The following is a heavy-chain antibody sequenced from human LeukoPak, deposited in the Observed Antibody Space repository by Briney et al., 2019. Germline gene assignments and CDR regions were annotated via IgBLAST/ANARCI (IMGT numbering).Heavy chain of an antibody. J-gene: IGHJ6*02. CDR1: GFTVSSNY. CDR2: IYSGGRT. Sequence: GGSLRLSCAAFGFTVSSNYMSWVRQAPGKELEWVSVIYSGGRTYYADSVKGRFTVSRDTSKNTLYLQMNSLRAEDTAVYYCARDYYGDYSWSYYYYGMDVWGQGTTVTVSS. D-gene: IGHD4-17*01. V-gene: IGHV3-53*01. CDR3: ARDYYGDYSWSYYYYGMDV.